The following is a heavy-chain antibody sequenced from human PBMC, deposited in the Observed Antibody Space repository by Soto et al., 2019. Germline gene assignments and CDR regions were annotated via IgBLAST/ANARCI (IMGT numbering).Heavy chain of an antibody. CDR1: GASISSGSYF. Sequence: QVQLQESGPGLVKPSQTLSVTCTVSGASISSGSYFWSRIRQHPGKGLEWIGYTHYSGSTFYNPSLKSRLTISADTSKNQVSLTLKSVTAADTAVYFCARVDTSMVNYFDHWGQGILVAVSS. J-gene: IGHJ4*02. CDR2: THYSGST. V-gene: IGHV4-31*03. CDR3: ARVDTSMVNYFDH. D-gene: IGHD5-18*01.